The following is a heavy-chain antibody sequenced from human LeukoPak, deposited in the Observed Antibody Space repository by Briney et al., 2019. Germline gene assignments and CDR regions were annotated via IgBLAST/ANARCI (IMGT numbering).Heavy chain of an antibody. CDR2: IKHDGSEQ. J-gene: IGHJ5*02. CDR3: TRGLGEHGGVSDR. Sequence: GGSLRLSCAASGFTFSSYAMNWVRQAPGKGLEWVANIKHDGSEQIYVDSVKGRFTISRDNAKDSVYLQMNSLRAEDTAVYYCTRGLGEHGGVSDRWGQGTLVIVS. CDR1: GFTFSSYA. V-gene: IGHV3-7*01. D-gene: IGHD3-16*01.